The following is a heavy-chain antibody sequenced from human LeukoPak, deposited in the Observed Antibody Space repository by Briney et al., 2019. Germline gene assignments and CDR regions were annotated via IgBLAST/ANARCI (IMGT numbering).Heavy chain of an antibody. CDR3: ATGEGGRSLQLSPIFDY. V-gene: IGHV1-24*01. Sequence: ASVKVSCKVSVYTLTELSMHWLREAPGKGLEWMGGFDPEDGETIYAQKFQGGVTMTEDTSTDTAYMELSSLRSEDTAVYYCATGEGGRSLQLSPIFDYWGQGTLVTVSS. CDR2: FDPEDGET. CDR1: VYTLTELS. D-gene: IGHD5-24*01. J-gene: IGHJ4*02.